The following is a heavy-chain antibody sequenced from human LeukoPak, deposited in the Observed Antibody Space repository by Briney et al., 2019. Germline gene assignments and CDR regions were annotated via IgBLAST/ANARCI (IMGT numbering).Heavy chain of an antibody. Sequence: AVKVSCKASGYTFTSYDINWVRQATGQGLEWMGWMNPKSGNTGYAQKFQGRVTITRNTSINTAYMELSSLRSEDTAVYYCARGHAADYWGQGTLVTVSS. J-gene: IGHJ4*02. V-gene: IGHV1-8*03. CDR3: ARGHAADY. CDR2: MNPKSGNT. CDR1: GYTFTSYD.